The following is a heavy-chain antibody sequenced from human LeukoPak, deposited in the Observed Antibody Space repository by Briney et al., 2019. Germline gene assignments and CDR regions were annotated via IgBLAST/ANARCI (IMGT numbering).Heavy chain of an antibody. D-gene: IGHD3-16*01. J-gene: IGHJ6*02. CDR3: ATDLGAAMLVPPGYYYGMDV. CDR1: GYTLTELS. V-gene: IGHV1-24*01. Sequence: ASVKVSCKVSGYTLTELSMHWVRQAPGKGLEWMGGFDPEDGETIYAQKFQGRVTMTEDTSTDTAYMELSGLRSEDTAVYYCATDLGAAMLVPPGYYYGMDVWGQGTTVTVSS. CDR2: FDPEDGET.